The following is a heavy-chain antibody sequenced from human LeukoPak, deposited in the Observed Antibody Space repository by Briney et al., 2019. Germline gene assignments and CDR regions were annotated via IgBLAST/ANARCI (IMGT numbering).Heavy chain of an antibody. CDR1: GFTFSSYG. V-gene: IGHV3-33*01. CDR3: SRDFSGASRIDY. CDR2: IWYDGSNK. Sequence: PGGSLRLSCAASGFTFSSYGMHWVRQAPGKGLEWVAVIWYDGSNKYYADSVKGRFTISRDNSKNTLYLEMNSLRAEDTAVYYCSRDFSGASRIDYWGQGTLATASS. D-gene: IGHD4/OR15-4a*01. J-gene: IGHJ4*02.